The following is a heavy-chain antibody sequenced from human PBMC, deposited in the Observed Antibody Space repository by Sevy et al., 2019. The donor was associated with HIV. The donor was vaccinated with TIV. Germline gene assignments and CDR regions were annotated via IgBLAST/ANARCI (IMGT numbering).Heavy chain of an antibody. J-gene: IGHJ4*02. CDR1: GGSISYSSFY. CDR3: VANWGFTRFDY. CDR2: IYYNGDT. Sequence: SETLSLTCTVSGGSISYSSFYWGWIRQSPGKVLEWIGSIYYNGDTCYNPSLKSRVTISVDTAENQFSLNLSSLTAADTAVYHCVANWGFTRFDYWGQGTLVTVSS. D-gene: IGHD7-27*01. V-gene: IGHV4-39*01.